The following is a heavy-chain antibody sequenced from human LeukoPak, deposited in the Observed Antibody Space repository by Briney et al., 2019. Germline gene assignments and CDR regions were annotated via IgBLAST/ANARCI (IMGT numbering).Heavy chain of an antibody. V-gene: IGHV3-74*01. CDR1: GFTFGSAW. Sequence: GGSLRLSCAASGFTFGSAWMHWVRQTPGKGLVWVSRINSDGSSTNYADSVKGRFTISRDNAKNTVNLQMNSLRAEDTAIYYCTRDYSYAMAVWGQGTTVTVSS. D-gene: IGHD2-21*01. CDR3: TRDYSYAMAV. J-gene: IGHJ6*02. CDR2: INSDGSST.